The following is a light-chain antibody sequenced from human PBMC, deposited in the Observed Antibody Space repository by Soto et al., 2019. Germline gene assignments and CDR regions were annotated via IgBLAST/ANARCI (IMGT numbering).Light chain of an antibody. CDR3: QQYGTSPPLT. V-gene: IGKV3-20*01. J-gene: IGKJ4*01. CDR2: DAS. Sequence: EIVLTQSPGTLSLSPGERATLSCRASQSVSSSYLVWHQQKPGQAPRLLIYDASTRATGIAARISGSGSGTEFTLTISRLEPEDFAVYYCQQYGTSPPLTFGGGTKVDIK. CDR1: QSVSSSY.